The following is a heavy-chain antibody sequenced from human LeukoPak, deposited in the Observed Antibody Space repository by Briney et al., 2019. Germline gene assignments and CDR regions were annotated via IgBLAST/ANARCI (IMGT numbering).Heavy chain of an antibody. D-gene: IGHD3-22*01. V-gene: IGHV1-2*02. CDR1: GYTFTGYD. Sequence: ASVKVSCKASGYTFTGYDLHWVRQAPGQGLEWMGWINPNSGGTNYAQKFQGRVTMTRDTSISTAYMELSRLRSDDTAVYYCARDRHPTYYYDSSGYPDYWGQGTLVTVSS. J-gene: IGHJ4*02. CDR2: INPNSGGT. CDR3: ARDRHPTYYYDSSGYPDY.